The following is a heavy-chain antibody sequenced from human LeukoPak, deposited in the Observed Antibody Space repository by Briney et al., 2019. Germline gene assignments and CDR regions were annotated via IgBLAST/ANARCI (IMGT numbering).Heavy chain of an antibody. V-gene: IGHV3-21*04. Sequence: GGSLRLSCAASGFTFSGYSMNWVRQAPGKGLEWVSFISSSSSYIHYADSVKGRFTISRDNAKNSLYLQMNSLRAEDTAVYYCAKSGLNRFDYWGQGTLVTVSS. D-gene: IGHD2-15*01. CDR1: GFTFSGYS. CDR3: AKSGLNRFDY. J-gene: IGHJ4*02. CDR2: ISSSSSYI.